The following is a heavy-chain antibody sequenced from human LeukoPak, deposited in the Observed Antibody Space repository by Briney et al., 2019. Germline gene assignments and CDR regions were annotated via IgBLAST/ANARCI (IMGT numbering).Heavy chain of an antibody. CDR3: ARDPISGIYGY. V-gene: IGHV3-23*01. Sequence: GGSLRLSCAASGFTFSSYALTWVRQAPGKGLEWVSAITSTGGDTYHAASVKGRFTISRDNSENTLYLQMNCLRAEDTALYYCARDPISGIYGYWGQGTLVTVSS. CDR1: GFTFSSYA. D-gene: IGHD3-10*01. CDR2: ITSTGGDT. J-gene: IGHJ4*02.